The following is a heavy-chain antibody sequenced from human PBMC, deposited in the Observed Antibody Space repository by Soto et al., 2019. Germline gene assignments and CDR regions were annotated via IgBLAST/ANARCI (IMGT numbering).Heavy chain of an antibody. V-gene: IGHV3-66*01. D-gene: IGHD6-13*01. J-gene: IGHJ6*02. CDR2: IYSGGST. CDR1: GFTVSSNY. Sequence: EVQLVESGEGLVQPGGSLRLSCAASGFTVSSNYMSWVRQAPGKGLEWVSVIYSGGSTYYADSVKGRFTISRDNSKNTLYLQMNSLRAEDTAVYYCAKGSSWYYYGMDVWGQGTTVTVSS. CDR3: AKGSSWYYYGMDV.